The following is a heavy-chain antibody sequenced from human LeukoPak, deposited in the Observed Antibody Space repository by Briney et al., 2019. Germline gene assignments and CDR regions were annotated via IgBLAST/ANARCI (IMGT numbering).Heavy chain of an antibody. CDR2: IYYSGST. J-gene: IGHJ6*03. D-gene: IGHD4-17*01. Sequence: PSETLSLTCTVSGGSISSSSYYWGWIRQPPGKGLEWIGSIYYSGSTYYNPSLKSRVTISVDTSKNQFSLKLSSVTAADTAVYYCARKEVAVTKGGYYYYYMGVWGKGTTVTVSS. CDR1: GGSISSSSYY. CDR3: ARKEVAVTKGGYYYYYMGV. V-gene: IGHV4-39*07.